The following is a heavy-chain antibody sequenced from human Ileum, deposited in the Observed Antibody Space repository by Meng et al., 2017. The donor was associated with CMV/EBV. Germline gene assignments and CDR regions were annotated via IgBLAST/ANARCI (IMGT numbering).Heavy chain of an antibody. V-gene: IGHV3-20*01. CDR1: GFTFGDYG. CDR3: VRGAPGCSTTSCYLDY. Sequence: GGSLRLSCAASGFTFGDYGMSWVRQPPGKGLEWVSAINWNGGSTGYAASVKGRFTISRDNAKNSLYLQMSSLSAEDTALYHCVRGAPGCSTTSCYLDYWGQGTLVTVSS. CDR2: INWNGGST. D-gene: IGHD2-2*01. J-gene: IGHJ4*02.